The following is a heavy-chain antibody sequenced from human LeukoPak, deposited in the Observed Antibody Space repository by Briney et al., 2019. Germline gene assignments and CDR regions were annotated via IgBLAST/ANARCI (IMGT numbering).Heavy chain of an antibody. CDR2: IYYSGST. Sequence: SGTLSLTCTVSGGSISSGDYYWSWIRQPPGKGLEWIGYIYYSGSTYYNPSLKSRVTISVDTSKNQFSLKLSSVTAADTAVYYCAREGARFTRGGTGVDYWGQGTLVTVSS. J-gene: IGHJ4*02. CDR3: AREGARFTRGGTGVDY. CDR1: GGSISSGDYY. D-gene: IGHD2-8*02. V-gene: IGHV4-30-4*01.